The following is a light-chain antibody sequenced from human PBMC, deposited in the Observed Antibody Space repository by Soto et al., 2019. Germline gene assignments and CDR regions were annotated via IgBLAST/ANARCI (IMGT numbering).Light chain of an antibody. CDR1: QGISSY. CDR2: AAS. Sequence: IQLTQSPSSLSASVGDRVTITCRASQGISSYLAWYQQKPGKAPKLLIYAASTLQSGVPLRFSGSGSGTDFTLTISSLQPEDFATYYCQQLNSYLAFTFGPGTKVDIK. V-gene: IGKV1-9*01. CDR3: QQLNSYLAFT. J-gene: IGKJ3*01.